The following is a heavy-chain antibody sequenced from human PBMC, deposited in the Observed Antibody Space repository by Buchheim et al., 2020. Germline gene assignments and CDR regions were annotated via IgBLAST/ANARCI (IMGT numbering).Heavy chain of an antibody. CDR2: IYYSGST. V-gene: IGHV4-59*01. CDR3: AGYRAVAGLRYYFDY. J-gene: IGHJ4*02. D-gene: IGHD6-19*01. Sequence: QVQLQESGLGLVKPSETLSLTCTVSGGSISSYYWSWIRQPPGKGLEWIGYIYYSGSTNYNPSLKSRVTISVDTSKNQFSLKLSSVTAADTAVYYCAGYRAVAGLRYYFDYWGQGTL. CDR1: GGSISSYY.